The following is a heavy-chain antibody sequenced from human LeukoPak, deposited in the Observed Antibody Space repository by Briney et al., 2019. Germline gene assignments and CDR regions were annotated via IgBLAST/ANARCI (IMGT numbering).Heavy chain of an antibody. Sequence: GGSLRLSCAASGFTFSSYAMSWVRQAPGKGLEWVSAISGSGGSTYYADSVKGRFTISRDNAKNSLYLQMNSLRAEDTAVYYCARGGSSSMYNWFDPWGRGTLVTVSS. CDR2: ISGSGGST. D-gene: IGHD6-13*01. CDR3: ARGGSSSMYNWFDP. V-gene: IGHV3-23*01. CDR1: GFTFSSYA. J-gene: IGHJ5*02.